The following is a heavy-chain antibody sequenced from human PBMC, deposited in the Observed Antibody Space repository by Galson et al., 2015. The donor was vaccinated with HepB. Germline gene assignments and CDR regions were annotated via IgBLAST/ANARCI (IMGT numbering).Heavy chain of an antibody. V-gene: IGHV7-4-1*02. J-gene: IGHJ6*03. CDR2: INTNTGNP. CDR1: GYTFTSYA. D-gene: IGHD1-7*01. Sequence: SVKVSCKASGYTFTSYAMNWVRQAPGQGLEWMGWINTNTGNPTYAQGFTGRFVFSLDTSVSTAYLQISSLKAEDTAVYYCAREEIIWNSYMDVWGKGTTVTVSS. CDR3: AREEIIWNSYMDV.